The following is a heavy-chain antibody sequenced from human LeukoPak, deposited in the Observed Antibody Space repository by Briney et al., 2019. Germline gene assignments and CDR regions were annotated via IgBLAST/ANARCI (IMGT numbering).Heavy chain of an antibody. D-gene: IGHD5-18*01. Sequence: SVTVPYMASGGTFSSYAISWLRQAPGQGLEWMGGIIPIFGKANYAQKLQGRVTITPDESTSTAYMELSSLRSEDTAVYYCARHTAMAAGTGPGFDYWGQGALLAVSS. CDR3: ARHTAMAAGTGPGFDY. J-gene: IGHJ4*02. CDR1: GGTFSSYA. V-gene: IGHV1-69*13. CDR2: IIPIFGKA.